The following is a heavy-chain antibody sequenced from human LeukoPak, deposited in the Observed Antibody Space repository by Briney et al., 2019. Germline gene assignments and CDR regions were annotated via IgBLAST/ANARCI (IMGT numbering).Heavy chain of an antibody. D-gene: IGHD5-18*01. CDR2: TNHSGST. J-gene: IGHJ5*02. CDR1: GGSFSGYY. Sequence: SETLSLTCAVYGGSFSGYYWSWIRQPPGKGLEWIGETNHSGSTNYNPSLKSRVTISVDTSKNQFSLKLSSVTAADTAVYYCASGPSVGYSYHGTFDPWGQGTLVTVSS. CDR3: ASGPSVGYSYHGTFDP. V-gene: IGHV4-34*01.